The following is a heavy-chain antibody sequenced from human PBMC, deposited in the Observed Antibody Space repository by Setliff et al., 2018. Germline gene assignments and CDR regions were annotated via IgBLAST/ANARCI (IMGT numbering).Heavy chain of an antibody. CDR3: ARGYYETSGRDAFDI. Sequence: GASVKVSCKASGYTFTNHYMHWVRQAPGQGLEWMGMINPGGGSTTYAQKFQGRVTMTRDTSTSTVYMELSSLRTEDTAVYYCARGYYETSGRDAFDIWGLGTMVTVSS. D-gene: IGHD3-22*01. CDR1: GYTFTNHY. V-gene: IGHV1-46*01. CDR2: INPGGGST. J-gene: IGHJ3*02.